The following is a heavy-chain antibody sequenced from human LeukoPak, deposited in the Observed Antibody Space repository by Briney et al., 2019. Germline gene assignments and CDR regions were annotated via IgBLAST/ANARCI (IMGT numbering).Heavy chain of an antibody. CDR2: INPNSGGT. Sequence: ASVKVSCKASGYTFTGYYMHWVRQAPGQGLEWMGWINPNSGGTNYAQKFQGRVTMTRDTSISTAYMELSRLRSDDTAVYYCARAPSPLWSVFTTGYYFDYWGQGTLVTVSS. D-gene: IGHD3-10*02. J-gene: IGHJ4*02. CDR1: GYTFTGYY. CDR3: ARAPSPLWSVFTTGYYFDY. V-gene: IGHV1-2*02.